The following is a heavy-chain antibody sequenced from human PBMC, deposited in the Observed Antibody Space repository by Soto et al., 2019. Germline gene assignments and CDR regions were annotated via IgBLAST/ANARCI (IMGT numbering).Heavy chain of an antibody. J-gene: IGHJ6*03. Sequence: ASVKVSCKASGYSFTSYDINWVRQATGQGLEWMGWMNPNSGNTGYAQKFQGRVTMTRNTSISTAYMELSSLRSEDTAVYYCARSGGIYDFWSGYYTNYYYYYYMDVWGKGTMVTVSS. CDR2: MNPNSGNT. V-gene: IGHV1-8*01. CDR3: ARSGGIYDFWSGYYTNYYYYYYMDV. D-gene: IGHD3-3*01. CDR1: GYSFTSYD.